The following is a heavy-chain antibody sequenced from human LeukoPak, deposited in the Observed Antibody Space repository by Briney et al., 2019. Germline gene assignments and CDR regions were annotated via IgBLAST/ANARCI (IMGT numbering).Heavy chain of an antibody. CDR1: GFTFSSYG. Sequence: PGGSLRLSCAASGFTFSSYGMSWVRQPAGKGLQWIGRIFTSGSTSYNPSLKSRLTISLDMSKNQFSLKLTSVTAADTAVYFCARGGGTLHYMDVWGKGTTVTISS. CDR3: ARGGGTLHYMDV. CDR2: IFTSGST. J-gene: IGHJ6*03. V-gene: IGHV4-4*07. D-gene: IGHD3-16*01.